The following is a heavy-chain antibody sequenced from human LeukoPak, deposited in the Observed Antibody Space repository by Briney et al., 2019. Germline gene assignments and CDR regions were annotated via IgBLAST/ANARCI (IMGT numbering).Heavy chain of an antibody. CDR3: ARDYYDFWSGYLPYNWFVS. CDR1: GGSISSDSYY. Sequence: SQTLSLTCTASGGSISSDSYYWSWIRQPAGRELEWIVRIYTSGSTNYNPSLKSLATISVATSKNKFSLKLSSVTAADADMYLYARDYYDFWSGYLPYNWFVSWGEGTLVTVSS. CDR2: IYTSGST. D-gene: IGHD3-3*01. V-gene: IGHV4-61*02. J-gene: IGHJ5*01.